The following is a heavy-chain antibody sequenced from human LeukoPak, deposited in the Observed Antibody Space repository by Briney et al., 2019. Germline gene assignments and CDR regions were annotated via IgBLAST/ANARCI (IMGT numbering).Heavy chain of an antibody. D-gene: IGHD3-10*01. CDR2: IYPADSDT. J-gene: IGHJ4*02. CDR3: ARHTSALSHDF. V-gene: IGHV5-51*01. Sequence: GESLKISCQGSGYSFDNYWIAWVRQMPGKGLELMGVIYPADSDTKYSPSFQGQVTISADKSINTAYMQWSSLKASDTAIYYCARHTSALSHDFWGQGTLVTVSS. CDR1: GYSFDNYW.